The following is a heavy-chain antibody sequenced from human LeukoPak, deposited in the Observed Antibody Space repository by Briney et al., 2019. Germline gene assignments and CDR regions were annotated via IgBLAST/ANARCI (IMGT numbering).Heavy chain of an antibody. J-gene: IGHJ4*02. Sequence: GASVKVSCKASGYTFTGYYMNWVRQAPGQGLEWMGWINPNSGGTDYAQKFQGRVTMTRDTSISTAYMELSSLRSEDTAVYYCARGPLFSGYDPGDFDYWGQGTLVTVSS. D-gene: IGHD5-12*01. CDR3: ARGPLFSGYDPGDFDY. CDR1: GYTFTGYY. CDR2: INPNSGGT. V-gene: IGHV1-2*02.